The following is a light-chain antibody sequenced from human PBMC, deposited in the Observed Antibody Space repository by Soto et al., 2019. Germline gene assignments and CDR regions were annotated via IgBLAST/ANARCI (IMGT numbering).Light chain of an antibody. CDR3: SSYTSSSILI. CDR2: EVS. V-gene: IGLV2-14*01. CDR1: RSDVGDYNY. J-gene: IGLJ2*01. Sequence: QSALAQPASVSGSPGQSITISCTGTRSDVGDYNYVSWYQQHPGKAPKLMIYEVSNRPSGVSNRFSGSKSGNTASLTISVLQAEDEADYHCSSYTSSSILIFGGGTKLTVL.